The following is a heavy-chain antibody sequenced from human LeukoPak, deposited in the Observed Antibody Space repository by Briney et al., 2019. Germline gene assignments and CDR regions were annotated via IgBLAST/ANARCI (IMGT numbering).Heavy chain of an antibody. J-gene: IGHJ4*02. Sequence: SETLSLTCAVYGGSFSGYYWSWIRQPPGKGLEWIGEINHSGSTNYNPSLKSRVTISVDTSKNQFSLKLSSVTAADTAVYYCARGRRRLRNSYYFDYWGQGTLVTVSS. CDR2: INHSGST. CDR1: GGSFSGYY. D-gene: IGHD5-24*01. CDR3: ARGRRRLRNSYYFDY. V-gene: IGHV4-34*01.